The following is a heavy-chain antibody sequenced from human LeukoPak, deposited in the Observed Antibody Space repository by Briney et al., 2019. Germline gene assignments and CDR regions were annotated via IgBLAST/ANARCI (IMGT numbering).Heavy chain of an antibody. CDR1: GFTFSSYG. Sequence: GGSLRLSCAASGFTFSSYGMHWVRQAPGKGLEWVAFIRYDGSNKYYADSVKGRFTISRDNSKNTLYLQMNSLRAEDTAVYYCAKLNGYYDSSGRDYWGQGTLVTVSS. D-gene: IGHD3-22*01. CDR3: AKLNGYYDSSGRDY. CDR2: IRYDGSNK. J-gene: IGHJ4*02. V-gene: IGHV3-30*02.